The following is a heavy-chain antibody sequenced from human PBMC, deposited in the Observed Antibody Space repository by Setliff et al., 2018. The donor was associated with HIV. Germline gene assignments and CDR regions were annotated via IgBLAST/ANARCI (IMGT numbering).Heavy chain of an antibody. CDR2: IYTSGST. J-gene: IGHJ4*02. D-gene: IGHD3-3*01. CDR1: GGSISSGGYY. V-gene: IGHV4-61*02. Sequence: PSETLSLTCTVSGGSISSGGYYWGWIRQPAGKGLEWLGRIYTSGSTNYNPSLKSRVTISIDTSKHQFSLKLTSVTAADTALYYCARDVMEYFGNYFDYWGQGALVTVSS. CDR3: ARDVMEYFGNYFDY.